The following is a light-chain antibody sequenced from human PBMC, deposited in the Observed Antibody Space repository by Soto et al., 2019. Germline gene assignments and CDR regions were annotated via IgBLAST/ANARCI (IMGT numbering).Light chain of an antibody. V-gene: IGKV3-20*01. CDR2: SAS. J-gene: IGKJ1*01. Sequence: DTVLTQSPGTLSLTSGERATLSCRASQSISGTYLAWYQQKPGQSPRLLIYSASTMAPGIPDRFSGSGSGTDFTLTISRLEPEDFAVYYCQHYGSSPSTFGRGTKVEIK. CDR1: QSISGTY. CDR3: QHYGSSPST.